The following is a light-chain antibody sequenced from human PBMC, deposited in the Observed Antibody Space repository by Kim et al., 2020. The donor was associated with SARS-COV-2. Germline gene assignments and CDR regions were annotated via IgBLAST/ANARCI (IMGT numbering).Light chain of an antibody. CDR1: NIGSKS. CDR2: YDS. J-gene: IGLJ1*01. V-gene: IGLV3-21*04. CDR3: QVWDSSSDHRGV. Sequence: PGKTARITWGGNNIGSKSVHWYQQKPGQAPVLVIYYDSDRPSGIPERFSGSNSGNTATLTISRVEAGDEADYYCQVWDSSSDHRGVFGTGTKVTVL.